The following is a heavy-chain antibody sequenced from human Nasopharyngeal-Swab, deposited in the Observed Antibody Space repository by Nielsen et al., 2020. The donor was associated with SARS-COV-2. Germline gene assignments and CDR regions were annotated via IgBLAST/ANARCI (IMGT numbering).Heavy chain of an antibody. CDR2: ISWNSGSI. J-gene: IGHJ3*02. CDR3: AKVLLPYYYDSSGYWGDAFDT. V-gene: IGHV3-9*01. CDR1: GFTFDDYA. D-gene: IGHD3-22*01. Sequence: SLKISCAASGFTFDDYAMHWVRQAPGKGLEWVSGISWNSGSIGYADSVKGRFTISRDNAKNSLYLQMNSLRAEDTALYYCAKVLLPYYYDSSGYWGDAFDTWGQGTMVTVSS.